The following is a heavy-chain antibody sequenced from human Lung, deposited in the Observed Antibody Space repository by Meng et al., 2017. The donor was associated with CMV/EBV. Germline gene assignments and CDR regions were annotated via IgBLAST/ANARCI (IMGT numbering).Heavy chain of an antibody. CDR3: ARGRAGYYYYGMDV. V-gene: IGHV1-8*03. Sequence: ASXXVSXKASGYTFTSYDINWVRQATGQGLEWMGWMNPNSGNTGYAQKFQGRVTITRNTSIRTAYMELSSLRSEDTAVYYCARGRAGYYYYGMDVWGQGPTVTVSS. J-gene: IGHJ6*02. CDR2: MNPNSGNT. CDR1: GYTFTSYD. D-gene: IGHD6-19*01.